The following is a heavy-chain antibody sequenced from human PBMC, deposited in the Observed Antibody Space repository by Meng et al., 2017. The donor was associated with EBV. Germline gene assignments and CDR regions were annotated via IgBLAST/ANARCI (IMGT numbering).Heavy chain of an antibody. D-gene: IGHD6-19*01. Sequence: QVELVQSGAEVKKPGASVKVSCKASGYTFTGYYMHWVRQAPGQGLEWMGRINPNSGGTNYAQKFQGRVTMTRDTSISTAYMELSRLRSDDTAVYYCVRVGIAVAGTGDYWGQGTLVTVSS. CDR3: VRVGIAVAGTGDY. CDR1: GYTFTGYY. J-gene: IGHJ4*02. V-gene: IGHV1-2*06. CDR2: INPNSGGT.